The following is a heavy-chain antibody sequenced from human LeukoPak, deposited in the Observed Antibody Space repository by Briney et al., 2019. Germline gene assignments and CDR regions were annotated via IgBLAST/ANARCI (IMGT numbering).Heavy chain of an antibody. D-gene: IGHD3-9*01. Sequence: GGSLRLSCAASGGTFSSHSMNWGRHAPGKGLEWVSSIGISSSYIYYADSVKGRCTISRDNAKNTLYLQMNRLRAEDPAVYHCARWPARSTGYYNSASWGPGTLVTLSS. CDR3: ARWPARSTGYYNSAS. CDR2: IGISSSYI. CDR1: GGTFSSHS. V-gene: IGHV3-21*01. J-gene: IGHJ4*02.